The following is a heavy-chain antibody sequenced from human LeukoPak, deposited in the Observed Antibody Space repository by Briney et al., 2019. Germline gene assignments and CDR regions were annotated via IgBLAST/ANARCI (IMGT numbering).Heavy chain of an antibody. J-gene: IGHJ4*02. CDR3: AKAGLEDYDYVWGSYRPTYYFDY. CDR2: ISGSGGST. Sequence: GGSLRLSCAASGFTFSSYAMSWVRQAPGKGLEWVSAISGSGGSTYYADSVKGRFTISRDNSKNTLYLQMNSLRAEDTAVYYCAKAGLEDYDYVWGSYRPTYYFDYWGQGTLVTVSS. D-gene: IGHD3-16*02. CDR1: GFTFSSYA. V-gene: IGHV3-23*01.